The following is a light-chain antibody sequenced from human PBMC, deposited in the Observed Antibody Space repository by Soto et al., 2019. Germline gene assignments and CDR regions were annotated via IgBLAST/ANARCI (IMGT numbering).Light chain of an antibody. J-gene: IGKJ1*01. CDR1: QSVSSN. CDR2: VAS. V-gene: IGKV3-15*01. CDR3: QQYNNWPRT. Sequence: EIVMTQSPATLSVSPGERATLSCRASQSVSSNLAWYQQKPGQAPRLLIYVASTRSTGIPARFSGSGSGTEFTLTISILQSEDFAVYYCQQYNNWPRTFGQGTKVDIK.